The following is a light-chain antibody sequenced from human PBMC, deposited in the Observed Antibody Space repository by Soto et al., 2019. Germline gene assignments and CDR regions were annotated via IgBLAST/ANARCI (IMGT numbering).Light chain of an antibody. J-gene: IGLJ1*01. V-gene: IGLV2-14*01. CDR2: EVG. Sequence: QSVLTQPASVSGSPGQSITISCTGSSSDVGGHNHVSWYQQHPGKAPKLIIYEVGNRPSGVSNRFSGSKSGNTASLTISGFQVEDEADYYCNSYTSSSTHVFGTGTKLTVL. CDR1: SSDVGGHNH. CDR3: NSYTSSSTHV.